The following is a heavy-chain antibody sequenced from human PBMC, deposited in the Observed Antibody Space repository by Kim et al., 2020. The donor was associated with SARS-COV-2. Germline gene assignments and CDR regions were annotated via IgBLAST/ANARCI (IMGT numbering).Heavy chain of an antibody. J-gene: IGHJ4*02. D-gene: IGHD6-13*01. Sequence: GGSLRLSCAASGFTFSSYAMGWVRQSPGKGLEWFSTITHGGGDTYYADSVKGRFTISRDSSKNTLYLQMSSLRADDTALYYCAKGSSSSRTYYFDCWGQGALGAVSS. V-gene: IGHV3-23*01. CDR2: ITHGGGDT. CDR1: GFTFSSYA. CDR3: AKGSSSSRTYYFDC.